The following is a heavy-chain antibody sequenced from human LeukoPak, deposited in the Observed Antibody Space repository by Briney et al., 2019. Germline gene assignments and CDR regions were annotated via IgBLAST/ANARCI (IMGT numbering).Heavy chain of an antibody. D-gene: IGHD6-13*01. V-gene: IGHV4-59*08. CDR3: ARHAGQQLVHFDY. J-gene: IGHJ4*02. Sequence: SETLSLTCTVSGGSISSYYWSWIRQPPGEGLEWIGYIYYSRSTNYNPSLKSRVTISVDTSKNQFSLKLSSVTAADTAVYYCARHAGQQLVHFDYWGQGTLVTVSS. CDR1: GGSISSYY. CDR2: IYYSRST.